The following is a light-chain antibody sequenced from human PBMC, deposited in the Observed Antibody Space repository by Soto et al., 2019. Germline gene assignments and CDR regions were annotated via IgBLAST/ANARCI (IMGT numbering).Light chain of an antibody. CDR1: QGISNY. Sequence: DIQMTQSPSSLSASVGDRVTITCRASQGISNYLAWYQQKPGKVPKLLIYAASTLQSGVPSRLRGSGSGTDFTLTISSLQPEDVATYYRQKYNSAPRTFGQGTKVEIK. CDR2: AAS. V-gene: IGKV1-27*01. J-gene: IGKJ1*01. CDR3: QKYNSAPRT.